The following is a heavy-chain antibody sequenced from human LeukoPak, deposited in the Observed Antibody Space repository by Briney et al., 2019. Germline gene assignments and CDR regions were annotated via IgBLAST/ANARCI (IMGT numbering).Heavy chain of an antibody. Sequence: SVKVSCKASGGTFSSYAISWVRQAPGQGFEWMGRIIPILGIANYAQKFQGRVTITADKSTSTAYMELSSLRSEDTAVYYCARDIVDTAMGYIYYYYGMDVWGQGTTVTVSS. CDR3: ARDIVDTAMGYIYYYYGMDV. CDR2: IIPILGIA. V-gene: IGHV1-69*04. D-gene: IGHD5-18*01. CDR1: GGTFSSYA. J-gene: IGHJ6*02.